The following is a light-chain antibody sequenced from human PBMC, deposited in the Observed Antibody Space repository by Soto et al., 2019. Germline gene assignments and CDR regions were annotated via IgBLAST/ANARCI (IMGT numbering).Light chain of an antibody. CDR3: NSYTGSSTLV. J-gene: IGLJ3*02. Sequence: QSALTQPASVSGSPGQSITISCTGTSSDVGGYNYVSWYQQHPGKAPKLMIYEVSNRPSGVSNRFSGSKSGNTASLTISGLQAEDEADYYCNSYTGSSTLVFGGGTKVTVL. CDR2: EVS. CDR1: SSDVGGYNY. V-gene: IGLV2-14*01.